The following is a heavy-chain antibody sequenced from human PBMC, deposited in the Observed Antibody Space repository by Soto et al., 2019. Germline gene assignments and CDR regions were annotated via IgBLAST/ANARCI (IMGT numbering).Heavy chain of an antibody. CDR3: ARLLSYISGNCFDP. Sequence: SVKVSCKASGGTFSSYAIRWVRQAPGQGLEWMGGIIPIFGTANYAQKFQGRVTITADKSTSTAYMELSSLRSEDTAVYYCARLLSYISGNCFDPWGQGTLVTVSS. CDR2: IIPIFGTA. D-gene: IGHD2-8*01. J-gene: IGHJ5*02. V-gene: IGHV1-69*06. CDR1: GGTFSSYA.